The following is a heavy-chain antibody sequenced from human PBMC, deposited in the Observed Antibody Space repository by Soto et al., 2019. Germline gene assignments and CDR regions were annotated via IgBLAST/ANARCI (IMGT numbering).Heavy chain of an antibody. J-gene: IGHJ5*02. CDR2: FDPEDGET. Sequence: ASVKVSCKVSGYTLTELSMHWVRQAPGKGLEWMGGFDPEDGETIYAQKFQGRVTMTEDTSTDTAYMELSSLRSEDTAVYYCAKEFSSGDKETGWFDPWGQGTLVTVSS. D-gene: IGHD3-3*01. CDR1: GYTLTELS. V-gene: IGHV1-24*01. CDR3: AKEFSSGDKETGWFDP.